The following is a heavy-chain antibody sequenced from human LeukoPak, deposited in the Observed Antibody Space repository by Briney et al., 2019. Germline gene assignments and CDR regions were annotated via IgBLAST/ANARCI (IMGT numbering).Heavy chain of an antibody. J-gene: IGHJ4*02. D-gene: IGHD5-18*01. V-gene: IGHV3-23*01. CDR1: GFTFSSYA. CDR3: AKGNTPTLTLGLFAY. Sequence: PGGSLRLSCAASGFTFSSYAMSWVRQAPGKGLEWVSAISGSGDNTYYADSVKGRFTISRDNSKNTLYLQMNSLRAEDTAVYYCAKGNTPTLTLGLFAYWGQGTLVTVSS. CDR2: ISGSGDNT.